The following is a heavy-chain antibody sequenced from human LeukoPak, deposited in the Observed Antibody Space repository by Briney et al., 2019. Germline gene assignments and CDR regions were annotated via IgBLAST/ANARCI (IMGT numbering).Heavy chain of an antibody. CDR3: ASARGSSWYYFDY. D-gene: IGHD6-13*01. V-gene: IGHV3-21*01. Sequence: PGGSLRLSCAASGFTFSSYSMNWVRQAPGKGLEWVSSISSSSSYIYYADSVKGRFTISRDNAKNSLYLQMNSLRAEDTAVYYCASARGSSWYYFDYWGQGTLVTVFS. CDR2: ISSSSSYI. J-gene: IGHJ4*02. CDR1: GFTFSSYS.